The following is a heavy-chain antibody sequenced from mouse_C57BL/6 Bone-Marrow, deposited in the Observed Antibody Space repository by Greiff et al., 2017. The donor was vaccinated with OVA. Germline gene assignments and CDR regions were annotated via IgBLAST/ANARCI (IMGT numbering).Heavy chain of an antibody. D-gene: IGHD1-1*01. V-gene: IGHV6-3*01. CDR2: IRLKSDNYAT. CDR3: TNYYGYYFDY. CDR1: GFTFSNYW. Sequence: EVQLQESGGGLVQPGGSMKLSCVASGFTFSNYWMNWVRQSPEKGLEWVAQIRLKSDNYATHYAESVKGRFTISRDDSKSSVYLQMNNLRAEDTGIYYCTNYYGYYFDYWGQGTTLTVSS. J-gene: IGHJ2*01.